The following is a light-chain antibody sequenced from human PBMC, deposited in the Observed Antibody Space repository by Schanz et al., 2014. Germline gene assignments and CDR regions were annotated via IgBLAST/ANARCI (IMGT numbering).Light chain of an antibody. CDR1: SGDVGSYNR. CDR3: SSYTGSSPYV. V-gene: IGLV2-18*02. CDR2: EVN. J-gene: IGLJ1*01. Sequence: QSALTQPPSVSGSPGQSVTISCTGTSGDVGSYNRVSWYQQPPGTAPKLMIYEVNNRPSGVPDRFSGSKSGSTASLTISGLQAEDEADYYCSSYTGSSPYVFRPGTMLTVL.